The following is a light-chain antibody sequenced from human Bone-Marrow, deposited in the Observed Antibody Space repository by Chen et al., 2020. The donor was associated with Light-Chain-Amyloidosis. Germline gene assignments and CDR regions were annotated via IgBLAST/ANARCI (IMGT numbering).Light chain of an antibody. CDR2: AAR. V-gene: IGKV1-27*01. CDR3: QNYSSAPFT. CDR1: RPISFF. J-gene: IGKJ3*01. Sequence: IQMTQSPSSLSASVGDRVSLTCRASRPISFFLAWYQQKPGRLPRLLIYAARTLQSGVPSRFSGSTSGTDFTLTISSLQPEDVATYYCQNYSSAPFTFGPGTKVDIK.